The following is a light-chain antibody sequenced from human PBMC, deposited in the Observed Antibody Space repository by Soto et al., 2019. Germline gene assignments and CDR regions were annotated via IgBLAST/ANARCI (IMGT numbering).Light chain of an antibody. V-gene: IGLV1-44*01. CDR3: AAWDDSLNGVV. J-gene: IGLJ2*01. Sequence: VVTQPPSASGTPGQRVTISCSGSSSNIGSYTVNWYQQLPGTAPKLLIYSNNQRPSGVPDRFSGSKSGTSASLAISGLQSEDEADYNCAAWDDSLNGVVFGGGTKVTVL. CDR1: SSNIGSYT. CDR2: SNN.